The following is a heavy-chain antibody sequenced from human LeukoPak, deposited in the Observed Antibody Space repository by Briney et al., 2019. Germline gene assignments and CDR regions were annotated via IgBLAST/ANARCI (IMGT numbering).Heavy chain of an antibody. V-gene: IGHV4-39*02. CDR2: THYSGNT. D-gene: IGHD2-15*01. CDR3: ARLVAGFMFDF. Sequence: SETLSLTCTVSGASVSSDSHYWAWIRQPPGKGLEFIGTTHYSGNTYYNSSLQSRVTISVHTSKNHFSLRLNSVTAADTAVYYCARLVAGFMFDFWSQGSLVTVSS. J-gene: IGHJ4*02. CDR1: GASVSSDSHY.